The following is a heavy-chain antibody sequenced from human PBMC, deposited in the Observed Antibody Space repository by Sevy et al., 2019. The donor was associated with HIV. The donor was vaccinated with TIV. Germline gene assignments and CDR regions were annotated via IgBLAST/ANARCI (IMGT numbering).Heavy chain of an antibody. Sequence: ASVKVSCKASGSTFSDDYIHWVRQAPGEGLEWVGWINSAGTNFAERFQGRVTMTRDASISTAYMELSSLRSDDTATYYCATSANLDTNWFDPWGQGILVTVSS. CDR3: ATSANLDTNWFDP. CDR2: INSAGT. CDR1: GSTFSDDY. D-gene: IGHD5-18*01. V-gene: IGHV1-2*02. J-gene: IGHJ5*02.